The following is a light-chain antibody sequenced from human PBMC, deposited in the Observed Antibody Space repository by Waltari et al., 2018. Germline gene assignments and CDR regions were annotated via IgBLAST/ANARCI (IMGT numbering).Light chain of an antibody. CDR2: GAS. Sequence: EVVMTQSPATLSVSPGERATLSCRASQSVSSNLAWYQQKPGQAPRLLIYGASTRATGIPARFSGRWSGTEFTLTISSLQSEDFAVYYCQQYNNWPPWTFGQGTKVEIK. V-gene: IGKV3-15*01. CDR1: QSVSSN. J-gene: IGKJ1*01. CDR3: QQYNNWPPWT.